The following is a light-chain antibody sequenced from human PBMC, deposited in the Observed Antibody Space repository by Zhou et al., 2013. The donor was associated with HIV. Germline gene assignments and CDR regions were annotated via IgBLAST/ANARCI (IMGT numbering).Light chain of an antibody. CDR1: QDISNY. Sequence: DIQMTQSPSSLSAPVGDRVTITCQASQDISNYLNWYQQKPGKAPKLLIYDASKLETGVPSRFSGSGSGTDFTFTISSLQPEDIATYYCQQYDNLLLTFGGGTKVEIK. V-gene: IGKV1-33*01. J-gene: IGKJ4*01. CDR3: QQYDNLLLT. CDR2: DAS.